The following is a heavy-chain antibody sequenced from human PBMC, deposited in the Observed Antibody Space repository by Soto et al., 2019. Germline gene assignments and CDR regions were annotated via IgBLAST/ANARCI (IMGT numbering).Heavy chain of an antibody. CDR3: ARGRDDSTEDY. J-gene: IGHJ4*02. CDR1: GYTFTSYD. D-gene: IGHD3-22*01. V-gene: IGHV1-8*01. Sequence: GASVKVSCKASGYTFTSYDINWVRQATGQGLEWMGWMNPNSGNTGYAQKFQGRVTMTRNTSISTAYMEMSSLKTEDTAVYYCARGRDDSTEDYWGQGTLVTVSS. CDR2: MNPNSGNT.